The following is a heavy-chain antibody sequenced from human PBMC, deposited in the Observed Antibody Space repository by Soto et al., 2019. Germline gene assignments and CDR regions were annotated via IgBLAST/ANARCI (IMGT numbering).Heavy chain of an antibody. V-gene: IGHV4-31*03. J-gene: IGHJ5*02. D-gene: IGHD3-10*01. CDR1: GGSISSGGYY. Sequence: QVQLQESGPGLVKPSQTLSLTCTVSGGSISSGGYYWSWIHQHPGKGLEWIGYIYYSGSTYYNPSLKSRVTISGDTSKNQFSLKLSSVTAADTAVYYCARDRHYYGSGSYLNCFDPRGQGTLVTVSS. CDR2: IYYSGST. CDR3: ARDRHYYGSGSYLNCFDP.